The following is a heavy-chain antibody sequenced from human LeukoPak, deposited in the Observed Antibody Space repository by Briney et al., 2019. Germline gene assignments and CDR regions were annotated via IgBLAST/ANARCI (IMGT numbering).Heavy chain of an antibody. CDR1: GYTFTAYF. CDR2: INPNSGGT. CDR3: AADKYYRSGNYYYYYYYVDV. J-gene: IGHJ6*03. Sequence: AASVKVSCKASGYTFTAYFMHWVRQAPGQGHEWMGRINPNSGGTNYAQKFQGRVTMTRDTSITTAYMDLSRLTYDDTAVYYCAADKYYRSGNYYYYYYYVDVWGKGTTVTVSS. D-gene: IGHD3-10*01. V-gene: IGHV1-2*06.